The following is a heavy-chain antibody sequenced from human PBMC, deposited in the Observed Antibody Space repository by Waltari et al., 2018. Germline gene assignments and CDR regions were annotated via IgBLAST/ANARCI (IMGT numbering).Heavy chain of an antibody. CDR2: IIPIFGTA. J-gene: IGHJ6*02. CDR1: GGTFSSYA. V-gene: IGHV1-69*13. Sequence: QVQLVQSGAEVKKPGSSVKVSCKASGGTFSSYAISWVRQAPGQGLEWMGGIIPIFGTANYAQKFQGRGTSTADESTSTAYMELSSLRSEDTAVYYCAREQQQLATSDYYYGMDVWGQGTTVTVSS. CDR3: AREQQQLATSDYYYGMDV. D-gene: IGHD6-13*01.